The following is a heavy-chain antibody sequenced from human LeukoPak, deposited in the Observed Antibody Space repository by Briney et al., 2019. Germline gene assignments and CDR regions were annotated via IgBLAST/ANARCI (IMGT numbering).Heavy chain of an antibody. J-gene: IGHJ4*02. D-gene: IGHD6-19*01. CDR2: IYHSGST. Sequence: ASETLSLTCAVSGGSISSGGYSWSWIRQPPGKGLEWIGYIYHSGSTYYNPSLKSRVTISVDRSKNQFSLKLSSVTAADTAVYYCARDGSYSSGWHTFDYWGQGTLVTVSS. CDR1: GGSISSGGYS. CDR3: ARDGSYSSGWHTFDY. V-gene: IGHV4-30-2*01.